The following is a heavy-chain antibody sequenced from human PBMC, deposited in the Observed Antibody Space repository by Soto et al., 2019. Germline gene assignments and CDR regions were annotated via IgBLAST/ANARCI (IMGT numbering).Heavy chain of an antibody. CDR1: GGSISSGGYY. D-gene: IGHD3-9*01. Sequence: QVQLQESGPGLVKPSQTLSLTCTVSGGSISSGGYYWSWIRQHPGKGLEWIGYIYYSGSTYYNPSLKRRVTISVDTSKNQFSLKLSSVTAADTAVYYCARGHVVRYFDWPTYWGQGTLVTVSS. V-gene: IGHV4-31*03. CDR2: IYYSGST. J-gene: IGHJ4*02. CDR3: ARGHVVRYFDWPTY.